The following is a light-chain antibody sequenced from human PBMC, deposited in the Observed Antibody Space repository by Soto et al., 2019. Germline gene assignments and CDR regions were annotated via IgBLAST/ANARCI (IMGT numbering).Light chain of an antibody. J-gene: IGLJ1*01. CDR1: SSNIGAGYD. Sequence: QLVLTQPPSVSGAPGQRVTISCTGSSSNIGAGYDVHWYQQLPGTAPKLIIYGNSNRPSGVPDRFSGSKSGTSASLAITGLQAEDEADYYCQSSDSSLRGVFGTGTKLTVL. V-gene: IGLV1-40*01. CDR3: QSSDSSLRGV. CDR2: GNS.